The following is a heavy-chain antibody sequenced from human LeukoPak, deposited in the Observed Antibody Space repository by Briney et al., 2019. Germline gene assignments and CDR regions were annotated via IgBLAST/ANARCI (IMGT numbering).Heavy chain of an antibody. J-gene: IGHJ5*02. CDR1: GYTFTGYY. V-gene: IGHV1-2*02. D-gene: IGHD3-22*01. CDR3: ARGNYYDSSGYYYNWFDP. Sequence: SVKASCKASGYTFTGYYMHWVRQAPGQGLEWMGLINPNSGGTNYAQKFQGRVTMTRDTSISTAYMELSRLRSDDTAVYYWARGNYYDSSGYYYNWFDPWGQGTLVTVSS. CDR2: INPNSGGT.